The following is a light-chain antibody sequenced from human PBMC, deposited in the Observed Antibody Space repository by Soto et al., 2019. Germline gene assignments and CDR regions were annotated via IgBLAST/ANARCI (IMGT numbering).Light chain of an antibody. CDR3: QQYNNGPRT. Sequence: EIVMTQSPVTLSVSPGERATLSCRASQSVRSDLAWYQHKPGQAPRLLIYDASTRATGFPARFRGSGSGTEFTLTISSLQSEDFAVYYCQQYNNGPRTFGQGTKLEIK. V-gene: IGKV3-15*01. CDR1: QSVRSD. J-gene: IGKJ2*01. CDR2: DAS.